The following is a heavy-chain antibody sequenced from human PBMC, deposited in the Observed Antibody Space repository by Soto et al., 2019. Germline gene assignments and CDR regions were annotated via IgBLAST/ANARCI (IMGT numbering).Heavy chain of an antibody. CDR1: GDSVSTNSAA. CDR3: ARDQVPAALLGWFDP. D-gene: IGHD2-2*01. Sequence: SQTLSLTCAISGDSVSTNSAAWNWIRQSPSRGLEWLGRTYFRSKWSNDYVESLKSRITINPDTSKNQFSLLLNSVTPEDTAVYYCARDQVPAALLGWFDPWGQGTLVTVSS. V-gene: IGHV6-1*01. CDR2: TYFRSKWSN. J-gene: IGHJ5*02.